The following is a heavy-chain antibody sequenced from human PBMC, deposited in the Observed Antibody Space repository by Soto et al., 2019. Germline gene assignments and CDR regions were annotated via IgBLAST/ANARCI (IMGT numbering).Heavy chain of an antibody. J-gene: IGHJ6*02. V-gene: IGHV1-18*01. D-gene: IGHD5-12*01. CDR1: GYTFTRSG. Sequence: QVQLVQSGAEVKKPGASVKVSCKASGYTFTRSGISCVRQAPGQGLEWMGWISTYNGDTNYAQTFQGRVTMTTDTSTSTVHMEVRSLRSDDTAVYYCAREGVAPYYYYGMDVWGQGTPVSVSS. CDR3: AREGVAPYYYYGMDV. CDR2: ISTYNGDT.